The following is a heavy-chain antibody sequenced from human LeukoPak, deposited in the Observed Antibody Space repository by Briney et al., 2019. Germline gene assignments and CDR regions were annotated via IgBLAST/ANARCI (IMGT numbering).Heavy chain of an antibody. J-gene: IGHJ4*02. CDR2: IKSKTDGGTT. D-gene: IGHD3-3*01. V-gene: IGHV3-15*01. Sequence: PGRSLRLSCAASGFTFSNAWMSWVRQAPGKGLEWVGRIKSKTDGGTTDYAAPVKGRFTISRDDSKNTLYLQMNSLKTEDTAVYYCTTDRFFPVLRFLESPLDYWGQGTLVTVSS. CDR3: TTDRFFPVLRFLESPLDY. CDR1: GFTFSNAW.